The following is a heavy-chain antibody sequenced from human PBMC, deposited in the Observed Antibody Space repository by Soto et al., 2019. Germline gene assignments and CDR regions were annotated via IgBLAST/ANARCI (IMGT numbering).Heavy chain of an antibody. D-gene: IGHD1-26*01. V-gene: IGHV4-39*01. CDR3: ARRPELRLVGATYYFDY. J-gene: IGHJ4*02. CDR1: GGSISSSSYY. Sequence: PSETLSLTCTVSGGSISSSSYYWGWIRQPPGKGLEWIGSIYYSGSTYYNPSLKSRVTISVDTSKNQFSLKLSSVTAADTAVYYCARRPELRLVGATYYFDYWGQGTLVTVSS. CDR2: IYYSGST.